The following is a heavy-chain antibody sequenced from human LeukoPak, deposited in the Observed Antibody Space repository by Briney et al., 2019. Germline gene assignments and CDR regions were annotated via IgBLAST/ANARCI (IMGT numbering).Heavy chain of an antibody. CDR2: IWYDGSNK. D-gene: IGHD3-3*01. J-gene: IGHJ4*02. Sequence: GGSLRLSCAASGFTFSSYGMHWVRQAPGKGLEWVAVIWYDGSNKYYADSVKGRFTISRDNSKNTLYLQMNSLRAEDTAVYYCAGGEYDFWSGYYLGGLYWGQGTLVTVSS. CDR3: AGGEYDFWSGYYLGGLY. CDR1: GFTFSSYG. V-gene: IGHV3-33*01.